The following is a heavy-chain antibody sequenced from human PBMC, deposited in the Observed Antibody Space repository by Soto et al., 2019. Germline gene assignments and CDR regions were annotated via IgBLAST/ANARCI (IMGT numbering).Heavy chain of an antibody. V-gene: IGHV3-23*01. Sequence: DVQLLESGGDLVQPGGSLRLSCAASGFTFSSYAMSWVRQAPGKGLEWVSSMSGAGRSSYDADSVKGRFTISRDNSKNTLYLQMNNLRAEDTALYYCAKGPIFGVKNIYDYWGQGTLVTVSS. D-gene: IGHD3-3*01. CDR2: MSGAGRSS. CDR1: GFTFSSYA. CDR3: AKGPIFGVKNIYDY. J-gene: IGHJ4*02.